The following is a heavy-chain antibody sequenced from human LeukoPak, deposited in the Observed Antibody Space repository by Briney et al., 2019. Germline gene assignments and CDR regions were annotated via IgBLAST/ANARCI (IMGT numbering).Heavy chain of an antibody. Sequence: SETLSLTCAVYGGSFSGYYWSWIRQPPGKGLEWIGEINHSGSTNYNPSLKSRVTISVDTSKNQFSLKLSSVTAADTAVYYCARGLGYSSSWYRLRYWYFDLWGRGTLVTVSP. CDR3: ARGLGYSSSWYRLRYWYFDL. V-gene: IGHV4-34*01. CDR1: GGSFSGYY. D-gene: IGHD6-13*01. J-gene: IGHJ2*01. CDR2: INHSGST.